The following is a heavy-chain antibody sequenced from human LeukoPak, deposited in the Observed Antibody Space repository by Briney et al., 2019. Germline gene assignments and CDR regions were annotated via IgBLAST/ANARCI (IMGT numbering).Heavy chain of an antibody. CDR2: IYYSGST. D-gene: IGHD4-17*01. CDR1: GGSISSSSYY. J-gene: IGHJ4*02. Sequence: SQTLSLTCTVSGGSISSSSYYWGWIRQPPGKGLEWIGSIYYSGSTYYNPSLKSRVTISVDTSKNQFSLKLTSVTAADTAVYYCARLPRVFYGGHFDYWGQGTLVTVSS. V-gene: IGHV4-39*01. CDR3: ARLPRVFYGGHFDY.